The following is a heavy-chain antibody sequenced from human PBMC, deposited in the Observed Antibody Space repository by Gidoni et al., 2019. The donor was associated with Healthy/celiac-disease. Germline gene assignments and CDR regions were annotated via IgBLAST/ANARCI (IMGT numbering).Heavy chain of an antibody. V-gene: IGHV4-38-2*02. J-gene: IGHJ6*02. Sequence: QAQLQESGPGLVKPSDTLSLTCTVSGYSISSGYYWCWIRQPPGKGLEWTGSIYHSGSTYYNPSLKSRVTISVDTSKNQFSLKLSSVTAADTAVYYCARDLSPYCGSTSCYWSGMDVWGQGTTVTVSS. D-gene: IGHD2-2*01. CDR2: IYHSGST. CDR1: GYSISSGYY. CDR3: ARDLSPYCGSTSCYWSGMDV.